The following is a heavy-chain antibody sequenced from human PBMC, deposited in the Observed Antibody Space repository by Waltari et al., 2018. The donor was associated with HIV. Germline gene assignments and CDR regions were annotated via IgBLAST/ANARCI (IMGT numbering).Heavy chain of an antibody. CDR2: IYPGDSDT. J-gene: IGHJ5*02. V-gene: IGHV5-51*01. D-gene: IGHD6-19*01. CDR3: ARHLQYSSGWQNWFDP. CDR1: GYSFTSYW. Sequence: VQSGAEVKKPGESLKISCKGSGYSFTSYWIGWVRQMPGKGLEWMGIIYPGDSDTRYSPSFQGQVTISADKSISTAYLQWSSLKASDTAMYYCARHLQYSSGWQNWFDPWGQGTLVTVSS.